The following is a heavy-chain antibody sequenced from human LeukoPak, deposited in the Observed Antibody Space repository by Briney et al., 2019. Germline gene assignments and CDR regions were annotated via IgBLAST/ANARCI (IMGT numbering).Heavy chain of an antibody. CDR2: ISGSGGST. J-gene: IGHJ4*02. Sequence: GGSLRLSCAAPGFTFSSYAMSWVRQAPGKGLQWVSAISGSGGSTYYADSVKGRFTISRDNSKNTLYLQMNSLRAEDTAVYYCAKDLRRGPFDYWGQGTLVTVSS. V-gene: IGHV3-23*01. D-gene: IGHD3-10*01. CDR1: GFTFSSYA. CDR3: AKDLRRGPFDY.